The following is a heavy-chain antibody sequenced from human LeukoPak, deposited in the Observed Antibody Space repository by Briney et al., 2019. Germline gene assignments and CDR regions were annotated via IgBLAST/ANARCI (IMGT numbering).Heavy chain of an antibody. CDR1: GFTFSSYS. CDR2: ISSSSSYI. J-gene: IGHJ4*02. D-gene: IGHD3-10*01. V-gene: IGHV3-21*01. CDR3: ARPALSYGSGQN. Sequence: KTGGSLRLSCAASGFTFSSYSMNWVRQASGKGLEWVSSISSSSSYIYYADSVKGRFTISRDNAKNSLYLQMNSLRAEDTAVYYCARPALSYGSGQNWGQGTLVTVSS.